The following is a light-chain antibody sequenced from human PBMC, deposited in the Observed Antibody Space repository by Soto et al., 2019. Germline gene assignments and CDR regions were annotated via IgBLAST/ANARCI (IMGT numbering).Light chain of an antibody. CDR2: GAS. CDR3: QQYGSSHT. Sequence: EIVLTQSPGTLSLSPGERATLSCRASQSVSSSYLGWYQQKPGQAPRLLIYGASSRATGIPDRFSRSGSGTAFTLTISRLEPEDFAAYYCQQYGSSHTFRQATKLAIK. J-gene: IGKJ2*01. V-gene: IGKV3-20*01. CDR1: QSVSSSY.